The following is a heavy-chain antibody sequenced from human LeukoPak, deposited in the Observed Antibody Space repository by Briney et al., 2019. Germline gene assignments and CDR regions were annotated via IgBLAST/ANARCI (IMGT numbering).Heavy chain of an antibody. J-gene: IGHJ4*02. Sequence: GGSLRLSCAASGFTVSNKYMSWVRQAPGKGLEWVSVIYSGGSTYYADSVKGRFTISRDNSKNTLYLRMNSLRAEDTAVYYCAGTFGGVIATRPFDYWGQGTLVTVSS. D-gene: IGHD3-16*02. V-gene: IGHV3-66*01. CDR3: AGTFGGVIATRPFDY. CDR1: GFTVSNKY. CDR2: IYSGGST.